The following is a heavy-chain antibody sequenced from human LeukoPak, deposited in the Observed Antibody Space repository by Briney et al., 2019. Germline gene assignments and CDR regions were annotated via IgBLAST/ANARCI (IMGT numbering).Heavy chain of an antibody. J-gene: IGHJ6*02. CDR3: ARGPRRRITIFPGDYYGMDV. V-gene: IGHV3-74*01. CDR2: INSDGSST. Sequence: GGSLRLSCAASGFTFSSYWMHWVRQAPGKGLVWVSRINSDGSSTSYADSVRGRFTISRDNAKNTLYLQMNSLRAEDTAVYYCARGPRRRITIFPGDYYGMDVWGQGTTVTVSS. CDR1: GFTFSSYW. D-gene: IGHD3-3*01.